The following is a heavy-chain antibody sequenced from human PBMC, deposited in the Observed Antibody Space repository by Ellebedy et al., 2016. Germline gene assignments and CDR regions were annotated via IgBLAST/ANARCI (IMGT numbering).Heavy chain of an antibody. D-gene: IGHD1-14*01. CDR2: ISGGGDKT. CDR1: GFTFSNYF. Sequence: GESLKISXAGSGFTFSNYFMSWVRQAPGKGLEWVSTISGGGDKTHLADSVKGRFTISRDNSKNSLYLQMNSLRVDDTAVYYCRPGHYSDSWGQGTLVTVSS. V-gene: IGHV3-23*01. J-gene: IGHJ4*02. CDR3: RPGHYSDS.